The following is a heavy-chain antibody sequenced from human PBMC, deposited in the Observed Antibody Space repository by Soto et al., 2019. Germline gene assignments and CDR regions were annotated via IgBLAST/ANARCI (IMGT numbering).Heavy chain of an antibody. CDR1: GFTFSYYG. CDR2: MHTGGNEN. D-gene: IGHD3-9*01. V-gene: IGHV3-33*08. Sequence: QVQLVESGGGVVQPGGPLRLSWPASGFTFSYYGFPWVRQAPGKGLEWVAVMHTGGNENYYFDSVKGRFTVSRDDSRNMVYLEMSGLRAEDTAEYFCARDADTTGHYSHFDLWGRGALVAVS. J-gene: IGHJ4*02. CDR3: ARDADTTGHYSHFDL.